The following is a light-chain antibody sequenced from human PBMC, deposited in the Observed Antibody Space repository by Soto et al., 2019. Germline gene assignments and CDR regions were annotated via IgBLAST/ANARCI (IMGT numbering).Light chain of an antibody. CDR1: QDISNS. Sequence: DVQMTQSPSSLSASVGDRVTITCRASQDISNSLAWYQQKPGEVTKVLIYATSILQPGVTARFSGSGSWTDFTLTISSLQPEDVATYYCQNCNSAPLTLGGGTKVEI. J-gene: IGKJ4*01. CDR3: QNCNSAPLT. CDR2: ATS. V-gene: IGKV1-27*01.